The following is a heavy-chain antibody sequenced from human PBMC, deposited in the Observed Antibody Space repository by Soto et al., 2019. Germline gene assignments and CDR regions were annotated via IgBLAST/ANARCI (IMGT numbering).Heavy chain of an antibody. CDR3: AKGRSSGWSFDY. J-gene: IGHJ4*02. Sequence: EVQLLESGGGLVQPGGSLRLSCAASGFTFSTYAMNWVRQAPGKGLEWVSGISGSGDSTYYADSVKGRFTVSRDNYKNTLYLQMNSLGAEDTAVFYCAKGRSSGWSFDYWGQGTLVTVSS. CDR2: ISGSGDST. D-gene: IGHD6-19*01. V-gene: IGHV3-23*01. CDR1: GFTFSTYA.